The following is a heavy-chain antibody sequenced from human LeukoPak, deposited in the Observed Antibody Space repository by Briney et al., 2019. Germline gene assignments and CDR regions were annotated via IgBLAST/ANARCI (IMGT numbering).Heavy chain of an antibody. J-gene: IGHJ4*02. CDR2: IIPIFGTA. CDR3: ARGGYYYDSSGYYYEPYFDY. CDR1: GGTFSSCA. D-gene: IGHD3-22*01. V-gene: IGHV1-69*13. Sequence: SVQVSCKASGGTFSSCAISWVRQAPGQGLEWMRGIIPIFGTANYAQKFQGRVTITADESTSPAYMELSSLRSEDTAVYYCARGGYYYDSSGYYYEPYFDYWGQGTLVTVSS.